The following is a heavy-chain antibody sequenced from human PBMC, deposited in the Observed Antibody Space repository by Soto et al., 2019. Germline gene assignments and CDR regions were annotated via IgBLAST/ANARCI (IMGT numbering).Heavy chain of an antibody. CDR1: GFTFSSYA. V-gene: IGHV3-23*01. Sequence: PRQFLTFSGAASGFTFSSYAMSWISQAPGKGLEWVSAISGSGGSTYYADSVKGRLTISRDNSKNTLYLQMNSLRAEDTAVYYCAKDLLSDTIYYGMDVWSQGSTVTVSS. CDR2: ISGSGGST. J-gene: IGHJ6*02. CDR3: AKDLLSDTIYYGMDV.